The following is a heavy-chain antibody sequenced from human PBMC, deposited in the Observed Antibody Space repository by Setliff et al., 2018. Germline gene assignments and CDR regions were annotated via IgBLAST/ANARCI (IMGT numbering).Heavy chain of an antibody. CDR3: ARKGISALSGAFDM. CDR2: LSDSGRT. J-gene: IGHJ3*02. CDR1: GGSISSYY. D-gene: IGHD1-26*01. V-gene: IGHV4-4*07. Sequence: SETLSLTCTVSGGSISSYYWSWIRQPAGKGLEWIGRLSDSGRTTYNPSLKSRVTMSLDTPKNQFSLKLSSVTAADTAVYYCARKGISALSGAFDMWGQGTMVTVSS.